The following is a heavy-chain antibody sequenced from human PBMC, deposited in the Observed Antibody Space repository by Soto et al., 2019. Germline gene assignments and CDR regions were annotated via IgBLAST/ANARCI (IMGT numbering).Heavy chain of an antibody. CDR3: ELSAAKKYYFDY. CDR1: GFSFSIYA. V-gene: IGHV3-23*01. CDR2: ISGGGGST. J-gene: IGHJ4*02. Sequence: PGGSLRLSCAASGFSFSIYAMNGFRQAPGKGLEWVSGISGGGGSTYYADSVKGRFTISRDNSKNTLYLQMNSLRVEDTAVYYCELSAAKKYYFDYRGQGSLVTGSS.